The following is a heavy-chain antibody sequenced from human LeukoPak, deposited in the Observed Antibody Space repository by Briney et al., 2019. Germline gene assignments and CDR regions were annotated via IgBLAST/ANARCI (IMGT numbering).Heavy chain of an antibody. D-gene: IGHD3-10*01. CDR3: ARSDGYGLVGI. V-gene: IGHV4-39*07. Sequence: SETLSLTCRVSGVSISSGSNYWGWIHQPPGKTLEWIGSIYSSGSTYYNSSLKSRVIILIDTAKNHFSLNLSSVTAADTAVYYCARSDGYGLVGIWGQGTMVTVSS. J-gene: IGHJ3*02. CDR1: GVSISSGSNY. CDR2: IYSSGST.